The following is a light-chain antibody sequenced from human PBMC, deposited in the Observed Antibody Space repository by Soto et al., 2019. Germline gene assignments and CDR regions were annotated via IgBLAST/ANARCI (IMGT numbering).Light chain of an antibody. CDR1: QSISSW. V-gene: IGKV1-5*03. CDR2: KAS. J-gene: IGKJ2*01. Sequence: DIQMTQSPSTLSASVGDRVTITCRASQSISSWLAWYQQKPGKAPKLLIYKASSLESGVPSRFSGSGSGTEFTLTISSLQPDAFATYYCKQYNSYYTFGQGTKLEIK. CDR3: KQYNSYYT.